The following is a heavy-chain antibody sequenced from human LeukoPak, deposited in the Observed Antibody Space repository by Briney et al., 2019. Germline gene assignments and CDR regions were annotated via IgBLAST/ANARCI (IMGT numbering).Heavy chain of an antibody. CDR3: GSGDGSCFDY. V-gene: IGHV1-69*05. CDR1: GCTFTTYA. D-gene: IGHD3-10*01. J-gene: IGHJ4*02. CDR2: IIPIFGTA. Sequence: SVKVSCKASGCTFTTYAINWVRQAPGQGLEWMGGIIPIFGTANYAQKFQGRVTITTDESTSTAYMELSSLRSEDTAVYYCGSGDGSCFDYWGQGTLVTVSS.